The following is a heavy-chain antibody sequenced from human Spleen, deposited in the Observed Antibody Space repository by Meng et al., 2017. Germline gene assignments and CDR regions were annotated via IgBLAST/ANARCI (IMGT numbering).Heavy chain of an antibody. J-gene: IGHJ5*02. D-gene: IGHD3-9*01. CDR3: ARCLGLRYFDWSRRGRFDP. CDR2: INHSGST. V-gene: IGHV4-34*02. CDR1: GGSFSGYY. Sequence: QVPRQQWGAGLFKPSETLSLTCAVYGGSFSGYYWSWIRQPPGKGLEWIGEINHSGSTNYNPSLKSRVTISVDTSKNQFSLKLSSVTAADTAVYYCARCLGLRYFDWSRRGRFDPWGQGTLVTVSS.